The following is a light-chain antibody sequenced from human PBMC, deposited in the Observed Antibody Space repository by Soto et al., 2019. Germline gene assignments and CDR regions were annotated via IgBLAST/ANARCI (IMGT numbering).Light chain of an antibody. CDR1: RSISSW. Sequence: DIQMTQSPSTLSASVGGTVTITCRASRSISSWLAWYQQKPGIAPKLLIYKASTLQSGVPSRFSGSGYGTEFTLTISRLQPDDSATYYCQQYNSYSWTFGQGTKVDIK. V-gene: IGKV1-5*03. J-gene: IGKJ1*01. CDR3: QQYNSYSWT. CDR2: KAS.